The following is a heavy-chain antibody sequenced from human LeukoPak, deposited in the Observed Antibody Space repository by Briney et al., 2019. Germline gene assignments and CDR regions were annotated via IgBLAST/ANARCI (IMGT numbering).Heavy chain of an antibody. Sequence: SQTLSLTCTVSGGSISSGDYYWSWIRQPPGKGLEWIGYIYYSGSTYYNPSLKSRVTISVDTSKNQFSLKLSSVTAADTAVYFCARGPDSSGYYYFDYWGQGTLVTVSS. CDR1: GGSISSGDYY. D-gene: IGHD3-22*01. V-gene: IGHV4-30-4*01. CDR3: ARGPDSSGYYYFDY. CDR2: IYYSGST. J-gene: IGHJ4*02.